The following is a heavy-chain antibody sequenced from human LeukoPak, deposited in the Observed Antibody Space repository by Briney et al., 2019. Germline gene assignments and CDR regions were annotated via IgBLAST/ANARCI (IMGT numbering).Heavy chain of an antibody. J-gene: IGHJ4*02. V-gene: IGHV1-69*06. D-gene: IGHD3-10*01. CDR1: GGTFSSYA. Sequence: SVNVSCTASGGTFSSYAISCVRQAPGQGLEWMVGIIPIFGTANYAQKFQGRVTITADKSTSTAYMELSSLRSEDTAVYYCASIRGSGSYHYDYWGQGTLVTVSS. CDR2: IIPIFGTA. CDR3: ASIRGSGSYHYDY.